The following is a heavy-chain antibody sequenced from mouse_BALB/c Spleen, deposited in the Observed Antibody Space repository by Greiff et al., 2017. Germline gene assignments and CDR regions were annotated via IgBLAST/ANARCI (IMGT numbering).Heavy chain of an antibody. Sequence: VQLKESGPSLVKPSQTLSLTCSVTGDSITSGYWNWIRKFPGNKLEYMGYISYSGSTYYNPSLKSRISITRDTSKNQYYLQLNSVTTEDTATYYCARLGTTVPGLAYWGQGTLVTVSA. CDR2: ISYSGST. D-gene: IGHD1-1*01. J-gene: IGHJ3*01. CDR3: ARLGTTVPGLAY. CDR1: GDSITSGY. V-gene: IGHV3-8*02.